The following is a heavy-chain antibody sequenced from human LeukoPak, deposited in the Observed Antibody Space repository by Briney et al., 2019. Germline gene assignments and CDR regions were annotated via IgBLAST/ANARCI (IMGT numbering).Heavy chain of an antibody. CDR2: IKQDGSEK. CDR3: ARDYLDSPGLIPSFDP. D-gene: IGHD3/OR15-3a*01. J-gene: IGHJ5*02. Sequence: GGSLRLSCAASGFTFSSYWMSWVRQAPGKGLEWVANIKQDGSEKYYVDSVKGRFTISRDNAKNSLYLQMNSLRAEDTAVYYCARDYLDSPGLIPSFDPWGQGTLVTVSS. V-gene: IGHV3-7*01. CDR1: GFTFSSYW.